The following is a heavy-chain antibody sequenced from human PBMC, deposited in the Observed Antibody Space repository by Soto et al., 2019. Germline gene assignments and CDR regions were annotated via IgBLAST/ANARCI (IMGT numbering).Heavy chain of an antibody. Sequence: TVGSLRLSCAASGFAFSSYSMNLVRQAPGKGLEWVSSISSSSSYIYYADSVKGRFTISRDNAKNSLYLQMNSLRAEDTAVYYCARPYSSGWYDPYFDYWGQGTLVTVSS. CDR3: ARPYSSGWYDPYFDY. V-gene: IGHV3-21*01. D-gene: IGHD6-19*01. J-gene: IGHJ4*02. CDR2: ISSSSSYI. CDR1: GFAFSSYS.